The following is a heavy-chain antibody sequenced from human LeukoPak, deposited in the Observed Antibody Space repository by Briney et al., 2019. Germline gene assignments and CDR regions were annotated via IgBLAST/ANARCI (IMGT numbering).Heavy chain of an antibody. CDR3: ARVDYDFWSGYYDY. D-gene: IGHD3-3*01. Sequence: GGSLRLSCAASGFTFSSYWMSWVRQAPGKGLEWVANIKQDGSEKYYVDSVKGRFTTSRDNAKTSLYLQMNSLRAEDTAVYYCARVDYDFWSGYYDYWGQGTLVTVSS. V-gene: IGHV3-7*04. CDR2: IKQDGSEK. J-gene: IGHJ4*02. CDR1: GFTFSSYW.